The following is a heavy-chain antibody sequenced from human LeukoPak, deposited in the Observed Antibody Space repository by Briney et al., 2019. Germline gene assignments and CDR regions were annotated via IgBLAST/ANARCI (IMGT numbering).Heavy chain of an antibody. J-gene: IGHJ4*02. D-gene: IGHD3-10*01. V-gene: IGHV3-20*04. CDR2: INWNGETT. CDR1: GFIFEDNG. Sequence: GGSLRLSCAASGFIFEDNGMSWVRQAPGKGLEWVSGINWNGETTGYVDSVKGRFTISRDNAKNSLYLQMNSLRVEDTALYYCATHSYYYGSGSYPHYLDYWGQGTLVTVSS. CDR3: ATHSYYYGSGSYPHYLDY.